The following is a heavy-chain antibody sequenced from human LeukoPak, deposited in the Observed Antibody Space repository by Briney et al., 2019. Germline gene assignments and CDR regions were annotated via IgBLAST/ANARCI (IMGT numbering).Heavy chain of an antibody. J-gene: IGHJ4*02. D-gene: IGHD3-10*01. Sequence: SETLSLTCAVYGGSFSGYYWSWIRQPPGKGLEWIGEINHSGSTNYNPSLKSRVTISVDTSKNQFSLKLSSVTAADTAVYYCARGGVVRGADYWGQGTLVTVSS. CDR3: ARGGVVRGADY. CDR2: INHSGST. V-gene: IGHV4-34*01. CDR1: GGSFSGYY.